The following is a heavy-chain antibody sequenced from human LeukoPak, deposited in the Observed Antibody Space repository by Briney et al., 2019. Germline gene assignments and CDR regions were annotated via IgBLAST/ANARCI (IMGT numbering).Heavy chain of an antibody. Sequence: SETLSLTCAVYGGSFSGYYWSWIRQPPGKGLEWIGEINHSGSTNYNPSLKSRVTISVDTSKNQFSLKLSSVTAADTAVYYCARLTTTGWFDPWGQGTLVTVSS. J-gene: IGHJ5*02. V-gene: IGHV4-34*01. CDR3: ARLTTTGWFDP. CDR2: INHSGST. D-gene: IGHD1-1*01. CDR1: GGSFSGYY.